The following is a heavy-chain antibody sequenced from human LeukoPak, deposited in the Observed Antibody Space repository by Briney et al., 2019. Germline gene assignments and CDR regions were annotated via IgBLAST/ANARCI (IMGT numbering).Heavy chain of an antibody. CDR1: GGSISSSNW. Sequence: PSETLSLTCAVSGGSISSSNWWSWVRQPPGKGLEWIGEIYHSGSTNYNPSLKSRVTISVDKSKNQFSLKLSSVTAADTAVYYCARGGPNIAAAGLHDYWGQGTLVTVSS. CDR2: IYHSGST. D-gene: IGHD6-13*01. V-gene: IGHV4-4*02. CDR3: ARGGPNIAAAGLHDY. J-gene: IGHJ4*02.